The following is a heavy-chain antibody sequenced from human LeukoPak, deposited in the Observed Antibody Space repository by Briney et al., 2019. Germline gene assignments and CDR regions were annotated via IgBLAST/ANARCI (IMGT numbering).Heavy chain of an antibody. Sequence: PGRSLGLSCAASGFTFSNAWMSWIRQAPGKGLEWVGRINTKTDGGTTDYAAPVKGRFSISRDDSKTTLYLQMNSLKTEDTAVYYCTTGLGDNWGQGTLVTVSS. J-gene: IGHJ4*02. CDR1: GFTFSNAW. V-gene: IGHV3-15*01. D-gene: IGHD3-16*01. CDR2: INTKTDGGTT. CDR3: TTGLGDN.